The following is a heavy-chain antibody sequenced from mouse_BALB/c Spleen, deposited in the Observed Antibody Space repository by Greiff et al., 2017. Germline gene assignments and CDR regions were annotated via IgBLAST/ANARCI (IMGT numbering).Heavy chain of an antibody. CDR2: ILPGSGST. CDR1: GYTFSSYW. J-gene: IGHJ3*01. Sequence: QVQLQQSGAELMKPGASVKISCKATGYTFSSYWIEWVKQRPGHGLEWIGEILPGSGSTNYNEKFKGKATFTADTSSNTAYMQLSSLTSEDSAVYYCARGHYGSRSWFAYWGQGTLVTVSA. D-gene: IGHD1-1*01. V-gene: IGHV1-9*01. CDR3: ARGHYGSRSWFAY.